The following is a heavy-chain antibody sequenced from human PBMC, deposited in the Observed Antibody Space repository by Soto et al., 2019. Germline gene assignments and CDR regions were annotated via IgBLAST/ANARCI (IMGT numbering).Heavy chain of an antibody. CDR2: IGESGTPT. CDR3: ARVIPGVRYYCMDV. Sequence: EVQLLESGGGLVQPGGSLRLSCAASGFTFSSYAMKWVRQAPGKGLEWVSLIGESGTPTYYADSVKGRFTISRDNSGNTLFLERYSLRAEVTAVYYCARVIPGVRYYCMDVW. CDR1: GFTFSSYA. V-gene: IGHV3-23*01. D-gene: IGHD2-2*01. J-gene: IGHJ6*01.